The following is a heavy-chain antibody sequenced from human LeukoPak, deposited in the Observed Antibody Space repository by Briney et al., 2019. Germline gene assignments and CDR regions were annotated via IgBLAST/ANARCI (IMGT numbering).Heavy chain of an antibody. CDR2: LRGNGDT. J-gene: IGHJ4*02. V-gene: IGHV3-23*01. Sequence: GGSLRLSCAASGFTFSSYAMSWVREAPARGLEWVSGLRGNGDTFYADSVKGRFTLSRDDSRNTVYLQLNNPRVEDTAVYYCAEASWVSNADAVLWGQGTVVTVSS. CDR1: GFTFSSYA. CDR3: AEASWVSNADAVL. D-gene: IGHD1-1*01.